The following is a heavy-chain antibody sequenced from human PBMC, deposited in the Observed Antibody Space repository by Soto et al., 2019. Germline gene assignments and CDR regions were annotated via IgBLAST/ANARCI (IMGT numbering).Heavy chain of an antibody. Sequence: QVQLVQSGAEVKKPGSSVKVSCKASGGTFSSYAISWVRQAPGQGLEWMGGIIPIFGTANYAQKFQGRVTITAEKSTSTAYMELSSLRSEDTAVYYCARAVVVVTAMSHYYYGMDVWGQGTTVTVSS. J-gene: IGHJ6*02. CDR2: IIPIFGTA. V-gene: IGHV1-69*06. D-gene: IGHD2-21*02. CDR1: GGTFSSYA. CDR3: ARAVVVVTAMSHYYYGMDV.